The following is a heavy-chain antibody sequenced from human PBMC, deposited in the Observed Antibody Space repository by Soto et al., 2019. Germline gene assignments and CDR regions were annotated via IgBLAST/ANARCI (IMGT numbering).Heavy chain of an antibody. CDR1: GGSVSSASFH. J-gene: IGHJ6*02. CDR3: VKGYSYGPQYGMDV. CDR2: IYDSGST. V-gene: IGHV4-61*01. D-gene: IGHD5-18*01. Sequence: PSETLSLTCTVSGGSVSSASFHWNWIRQPPGKGLEWIGYIYDSGSTYYADSVKGRFTISRDNSKNTLYLQMSSLRAEDTAVYYCVKGYSYGPQYGMDVWGQGTTVTVSS.